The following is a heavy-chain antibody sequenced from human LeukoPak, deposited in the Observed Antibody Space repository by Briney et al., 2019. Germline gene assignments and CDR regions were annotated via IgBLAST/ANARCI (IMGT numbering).Heavy chain of an antibody. V-gene: IGHV3-7*03. J-gene: IGHJ4*02. CDR1: GLRFSDYW. CDR3: ARASSLIGGFAS. Sequence: PGGSLRLSCAASGLRFSDYWMSWVRQAPGKGLEWVASIKRDGSERNYVDSVKGRFVISRDNAKNSVYLQMNGLRTDDTAVYFCARASSLIGGFASWGRGTLVTVSS. D-gene: IGHD2-8*01. CDR2: IKRDGSER.